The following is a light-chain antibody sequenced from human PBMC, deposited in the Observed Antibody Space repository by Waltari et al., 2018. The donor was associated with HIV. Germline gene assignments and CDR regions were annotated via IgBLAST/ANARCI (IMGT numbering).Light chain of an antibody. CDR2: WAS. CDR3: QQYFSIPYT. V-gene: IGKV4-1*01. Sequence: DIVMTQSPDSLAVSLGERATINCTSRQSLLYSSNNKNYLGWYQQKPGPPPKLLIYWASTRESGVPARFSCSGSGTDFTLTISSLQAEDVAVYYCQQYFSIPYTFGQGTKLEIK. J-gene: IGKJ2*01. CDR1: QSLLYSSNNKNY.